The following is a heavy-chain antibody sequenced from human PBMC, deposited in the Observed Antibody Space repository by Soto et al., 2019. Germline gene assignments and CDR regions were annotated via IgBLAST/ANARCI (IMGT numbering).Heavy chain of an antibody. J-gene: IGHJ2*01. V-gene: IGHV4-61*01. Sequence: QVQLQESGPGLVKPSDTLSLTCTVSGGSVSSGPNYWTWIRQPPGKGLEWIGYIYNSESTNFNPSLRSRLTISMDTSKNQFSLKLSSVTAADTALYYCVRHDNRYLDLWGRGTLVTVSS. CDR2: IYNSEST. CDR1: GGSVSSGPNY. CDR3: VRHDNRYLDL.